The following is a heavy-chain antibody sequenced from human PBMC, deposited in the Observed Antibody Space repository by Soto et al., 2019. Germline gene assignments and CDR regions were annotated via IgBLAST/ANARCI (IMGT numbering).Heavy chain of an antibody. V-gene: IGHV3-7*03. CDR2: IKQDGSEK. CDR1: GFTFSDYW. Sequence: VGSLRLSCAASGFTFSDYWMNWVRQAPGKGLEWVANIKQDGSEKNYVDSVKGRFTISRDNAKNSLYLQMNSLRADDTAVYYCAAWGSWGQGTLVTVSS. J-gene: IGHJ4*02. CDR3: AAWGS. D-gene: IGHD1-26*01.